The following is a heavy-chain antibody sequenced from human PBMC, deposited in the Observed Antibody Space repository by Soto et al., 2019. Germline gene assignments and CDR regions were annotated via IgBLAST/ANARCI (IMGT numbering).Heavy chain of an antibody. Sequence: EVQLLESGGDVVRPGGALRLSCAASGFTFSSYARGWVRQAPGKGLEWVAGVSRAGTYTFYADSVRGRFSISRDNSRDTVDLYRNALRGDDTAVYFCVKYTVTEDLGESWGQGTLVSVSS. V-gene: IGHV3-23*01. J-gene: IGHJ5*02. CDR3: VKYTVTEDLGES. CDR2: VSRAGTYT. CDR1: GFTFSSYA. D-gene: IGHD3-16*01.